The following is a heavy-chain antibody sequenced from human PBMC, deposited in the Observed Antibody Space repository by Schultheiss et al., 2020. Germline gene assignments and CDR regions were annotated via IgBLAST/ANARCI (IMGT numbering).Heavy chain of an antibody. D-gene: IGHD5-18*01. CDR3: ARDMQLWAFDY. CDR2: IYHSGST. CDR1: GYSISSGYY. J-gene: IGHJ4*02. Sequence: PATVSLTCAVSGYSISSGYYWGWIRQPPGKGLEWIGSIYHSGSTYYNPSLKSRVSMSVDTSKNQLSLQLSSVTAADTAVYYCARDMQLWAFDYWGQGTLVTVAS. V-gene: IGHV4-38-2*02.